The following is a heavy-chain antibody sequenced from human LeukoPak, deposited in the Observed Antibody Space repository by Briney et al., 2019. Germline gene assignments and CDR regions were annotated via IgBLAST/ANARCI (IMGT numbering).Heavy chain of an antibody. Sequence: ASVKVSCKASGYTFTSYDINWVRQATGQGLEWMGWMNPNSGNTGYAQKFQIRVTMTRNTSISTAYMELSSLRSEDTAVYYCARVREGRITMVRGVRKGNYYFDYWGQGTLVTVSS. CDR1: GYTFTSYD. V-gene: IGHV1-8*01. CDR2: MNPNSGNT. CDR3: ARVREGRITMVRGVRKGNYYFDY. J-gene: IGHJ4*02. D-gene: IGHD3-10*01.